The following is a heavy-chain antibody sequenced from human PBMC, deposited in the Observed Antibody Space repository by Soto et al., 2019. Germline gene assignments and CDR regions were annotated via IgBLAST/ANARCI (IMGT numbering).Heavy chain of an antibody. CDR1: GFTFSSYS. J-gene: IGHJ4*02. V-gene: IGHV3-21*01. CDR2: ISSSSSYI. D-gene: IGHD4-17*01. CDR3: ARVFDRGSDSGY. Sequence: EVQLVESGGGLVKPGGSLRLSCAASGFTFSSYSMNWVRQAPGKGLEWVSSISSSSSYIYYADSVKGRFTISRDNPKNSLYLQMNSLRAEDTAVYDCARVFDRGSDSGYWGQGTLVIVSS.